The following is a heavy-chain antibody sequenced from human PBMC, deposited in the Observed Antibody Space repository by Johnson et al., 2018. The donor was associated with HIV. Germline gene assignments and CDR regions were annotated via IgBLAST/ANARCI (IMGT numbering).Heavy chain of an antibody. CDR1: GFIFGDHI. D-gene: IGHD6-19*01. J-gene: IGHJ3*02. CDR3: ARLSVAGDAFDI. CDR2: IRSKAYGGTT. Sequence: VQVVESGGGLVQPGRSLRLSCTASGFIFGDHIMNWFRQAPGKGLEWVGFIRSKAYGGTTEYAASVNGRFIISRDNSKNTLYLQMNSLRAEDTAVYYCARLSVAGDAFDIWGQGTMVTVSS. V-gene: IGHV3-49*03.